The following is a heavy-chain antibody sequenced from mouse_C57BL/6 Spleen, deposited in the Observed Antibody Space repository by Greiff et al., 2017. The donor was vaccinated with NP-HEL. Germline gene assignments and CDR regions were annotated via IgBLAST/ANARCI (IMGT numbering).Heavy chain of an antibody. CDR3: ARDGRYDFDY. CDR1: GYAFTNYL. V-gene: IGHV1-54*01. CDR2: INPGSGGT. J-gene: IGHJ2*01. Sequence: LQESGAELVRPGTSVKVSCKASGYAFTNYLIEWVKQRPGQGLEWIGVINPGSGGTNYNEKFKGKATLTADKSSSTAYMQLSSLTSEDSAVYFCARDGRYDFDYWGQGTTLTVSS. D-gene: IGHD2-4*01.